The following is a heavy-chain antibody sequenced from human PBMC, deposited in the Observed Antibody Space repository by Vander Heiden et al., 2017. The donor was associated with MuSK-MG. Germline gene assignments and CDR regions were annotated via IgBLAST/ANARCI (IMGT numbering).Heavy chain of an antibody. V-gene: IGHV6-1*01. CDR3: SRVEGEDYYFGMDV. J-gene: IGHJ6*02. Sequence: QVQLQQSGPGLVKPSQTLSLTCAISGDNVSSDSAAWNWIRHSPSRGLQWRGRTYYRYKWYNDYEGAVKSRITINPDTSKNQLSLQLNYVTQEDTAVYYCSRVEGEDYYFGMDVWDQGTTVPVSS. D-gene: IGHD1-1*01. CDR2: TYYRYKWYN. CDR1: GDNVSSDSAA.